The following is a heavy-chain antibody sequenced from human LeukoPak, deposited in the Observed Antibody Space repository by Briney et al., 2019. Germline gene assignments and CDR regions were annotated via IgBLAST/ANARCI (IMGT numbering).Heavy chain of an antibody. CDR2: ISYDGSNK. J-gene: IGHJ4*02. V-gene: IGHV3-30-3*01. D-gene: IGHD6-13*01. CDR1: GVTFSSNN. Sequence: QPGGSLRLSCAASGVTFSSNNMHWVRQAPGKGLEWVGFISYDGSNKYYADSVKGRFTISRDNSKNTLYLQLNSLRAEDTAVYYCATYTTSWSNFVHWGQGTLVTVSS. CDR3: ATYTTSWSNFVH.